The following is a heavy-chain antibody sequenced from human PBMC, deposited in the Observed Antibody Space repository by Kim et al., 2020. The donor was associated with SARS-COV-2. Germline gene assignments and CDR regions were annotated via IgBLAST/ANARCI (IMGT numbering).Heavy chain of an antibody. CDR1: GFTFISYA. CDR3: ARDLNPWGKGYYYYGMDV. Sequence: GGSLRLSCAASGFTFISYAMHWVRQAPGKGLEWVAVISYDGSNKYCVDSVKGRFTISRDNSKNTLYLQMNSLRAEDTAVYYCARDLNPWGKGYYYYGMDVWGQGTTITVSS. D-gene: IGHD7-27*01. V-gene: IGHV3-30*04. CDR2: ISYDGSNK. J-gene: IGHJ6*02.